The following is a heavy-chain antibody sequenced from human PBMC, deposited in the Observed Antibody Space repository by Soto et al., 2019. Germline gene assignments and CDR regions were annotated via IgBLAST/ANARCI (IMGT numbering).Heavy chain of an antibody. CDR3: ARSQGSSTSLEIYYYYYYGMDV. D-gene: IGHD2-2*01. CDR1: GGTFSSYA. V-gene: IGHV1-69*13. CDR2: IIPISDTT. J-gene: IGHJ6*02. Sequence: GASVKVSCKASGGTFSSYAISRVRQAPGQRLKWMGGIIPISDTTNYAQKFQGRVTITADESTSTAYMELSSLRSEDTAVYYCARSQGSSTSLEIYYYYYYGMDVWGQGTTVTVSS.